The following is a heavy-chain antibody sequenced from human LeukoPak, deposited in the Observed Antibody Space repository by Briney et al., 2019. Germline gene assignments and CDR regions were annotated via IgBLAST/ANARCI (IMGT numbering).Heavy chain of an antibody. CDR1: GGSISSGGYY. J-gene: IGHJ6*02. D-gene: IGHD6-19*01. CDR3: ARQGFNSSGWYRYYYYGMDV. V-gene: IGHV4-31*03. CDR2: IYYSGST. Sequence: SETLSLTCTVSGGSISSGGYYWSWIRQHPGKGLEWIGYIYYSGSTYYNPSLKSRVTISVDTSKNQFSLKLSSVTAADTAVYYCARQGFNSSGWYRYYYYGMDVWRQGTTVTVSS.